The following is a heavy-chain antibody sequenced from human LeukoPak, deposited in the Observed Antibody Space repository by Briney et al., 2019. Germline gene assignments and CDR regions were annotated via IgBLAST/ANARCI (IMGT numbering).Heavy chain of an antibody. V-gene: IGHV1-24*01. CDR2: FDPEDGET. Sequence: ASVKVSCKVSGYTLTELSMHWVRQAPGKGLEWMGGFDPEDGETIYAQKFQGRVTMTEDTSTDTAYMELSSLISEDTAVYYCATDRGSGSYNWFDPWGQGTLVTVSS. CDR1: GYTLTELS. J-gene: IGHJ5*02. CDR3: ATDRGSGSYNWFDP. D-gene: IGHD3-10*01.